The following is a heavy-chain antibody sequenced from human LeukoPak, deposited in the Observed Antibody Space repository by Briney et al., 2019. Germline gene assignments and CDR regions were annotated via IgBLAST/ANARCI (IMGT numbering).Heavy chain of an antibody. CDR3: AADPDRGGSVSYYRNLNAFDI. CDR1: GFTFTSSA. J-gene: IGHJ3*02. CDR2: IVVGSGNT. Sequence: GTSVKVSCKASGFTFTSSAMQWGRQARGQRLEWIGWIVVGSGNTNYAQKFQERVTITRDMSTSTAYMELSSLRSEDTAVYYCAADPDRGGSVSYYRNLNAFDIWGQGTMVTVSS. V-gene: IGHV1-58*02. D-gene: IGHD1-26*01.